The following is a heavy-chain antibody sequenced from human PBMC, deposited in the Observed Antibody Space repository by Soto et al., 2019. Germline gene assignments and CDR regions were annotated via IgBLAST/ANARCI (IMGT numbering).Heavy chain of an antibody. V-gene: IGHV1-24*01. D-gene: IGHD6-13*01. J-gene: IGHJ4*02. CDR1: GYSLTELS. CDR2: FDPEDGET. Sequence: GASVKVSCKVSGYSLTELSMHWVRQAPGKGLEWMGGFDPEDGETIYAQKFQGRVTMSEDTSTETAYMGLSSLRSEDTAVYYCATEDYSSNWSFDYWGQGTLVNVSS. CDR3: ATEDYSSNWSFDY.